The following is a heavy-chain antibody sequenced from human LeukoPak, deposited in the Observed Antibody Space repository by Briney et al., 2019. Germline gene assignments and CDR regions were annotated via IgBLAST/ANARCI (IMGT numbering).Heavy chain of an antibody. Sequence: SETLSLTCTVSGGSISSDYWNWIRQPPGKGLEWIGYIYYSGNTNYNPSLKSRVTISVDTSKNQFSLKLSSVTAADTAVYYCARERGTPPSSFDYWGQGTLVTVSS. J-gene: IGHJ4*02. CDR3: ARERGTPPSSFDY. D-gene: IGHD1-1*01. V-gene: IGHV4-59*12. CDR1: GGSISSDY. CDR2: IYYSGNT.